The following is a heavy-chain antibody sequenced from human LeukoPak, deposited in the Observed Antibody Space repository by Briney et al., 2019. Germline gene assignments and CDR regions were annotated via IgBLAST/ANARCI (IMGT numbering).Heavy chain of an antibody. CDR1: GGSFSGYY. CDR2: INHSGST. D-gene: IGHD5-18*01. CDR3: ARLRSGGYSYGYVPYFDY. V-gene: IGHV4-34*01. J-gene: IGHJ4*02. Sequence: SETLSLTCAVYGGSFSGYYWSWIRQPPGKGLEWIGEINHSGSTNYNPSLKSRVTIPVDTSKNQFSLKLSSVTAADTAVYYCARLRSGGYSYGYVPYFDYWGQGTLVTVSS.